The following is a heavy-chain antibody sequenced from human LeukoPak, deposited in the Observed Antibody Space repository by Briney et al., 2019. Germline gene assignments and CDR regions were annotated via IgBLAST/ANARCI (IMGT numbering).Heavy chain of an antibody. CDR3: ARKVYARSGLDAFDI. V-gene: IGHV4-4*07. D-gene: IGHD2-8*01. Sequence: SETLSLTCTVSGGSISSYYWSWIRQPAGKGLEWIGRIYTSGSTNYNPSLKSRVTMSVDTSKNQFSLKLSSVTAADAAVYYCARKVYARSGLDAFDIWGQGTMVTVSS. CDR2: IYTSGST. CDR1: GGSISSYY. J-gene: IGHJ3*02.